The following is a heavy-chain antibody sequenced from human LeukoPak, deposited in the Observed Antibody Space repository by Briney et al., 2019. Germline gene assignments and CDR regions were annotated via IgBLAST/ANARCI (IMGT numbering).Heavy chain of an antibody. J-gene: IGHJ3*02. CDR1: GYTFTSYW. D-gene: IGHD2-2*01. V-gene: IGHV5-51*04. CDR2: IYPGDSDL. CDR3: ARSCRGTSFYLSDACTI. Sequence: GEPLKISCKGSGYTFTSYWIGGVRQLPGKGLEWMGIIYPGDSDLSYRPSFQGQVIFSADKPISTAYLQWTSLKPTTTAIYYCARSCRGTSFYLSDACTIWGQGTMVTVSS.